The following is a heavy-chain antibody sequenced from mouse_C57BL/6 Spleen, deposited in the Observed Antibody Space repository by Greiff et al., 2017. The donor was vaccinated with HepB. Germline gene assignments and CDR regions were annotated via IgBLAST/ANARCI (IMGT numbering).Heavy chain of an antibody. J-gene: IGHJ3*01. CDR3: TRWYYGSFAY. D-gene: IGHD1-1*01. Sequence: EVKLQESGAELVRPGASVKLSCTASGFNIKDDYMHWVKQRPEQGLEWIGWIDPENGDTEYASKFQGKATITADTSSNTAYLQLSSLTSEDTAVYYCTRWYYGSFAYWGQGTLVTVSA. CDR2: IDPENGDT. V-gene: IGHV14-4*01. CDR1: GFNIKDDY.